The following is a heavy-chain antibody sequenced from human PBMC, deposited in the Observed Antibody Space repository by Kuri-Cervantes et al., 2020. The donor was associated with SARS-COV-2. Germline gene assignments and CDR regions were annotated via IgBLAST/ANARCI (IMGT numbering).Heavy chain of an antibody. V-gene: IGHV3-23*01. Sequence: GESLKISCAASGFTFSSYAMSWVRQAPGEGLEWVSAISGSGGSTYYADSVKGRFTISRDNSKNTLYLQMNSLRAEDTAVYYCAKVSWGYYFDYWGQGTLVTVSS. CDR2: ISGSGGST. J-gene: IGHJ4*02. CDR3: AKVSWGYYFDY. D-gene: IGHD3-16*01. CDR1: GFTFSSYA.